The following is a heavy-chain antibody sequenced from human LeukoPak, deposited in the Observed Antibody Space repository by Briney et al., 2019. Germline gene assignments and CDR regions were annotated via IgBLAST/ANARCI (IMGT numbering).Heavy chain of an antibody. CDR3: ARSYYYDSSGYLDYYFDY. D-gene: IGHD3-22*01. V-gene: IGHV4-34*01. CDR1: GGSFSGYY. CDR2: INHSGST. J-gene: IGHJ4*02. Sequence: SETLSLTCAVYGGSFSGYYWSWIRQPPGKGLEWIGEINHSGSTNYTPSLKSRVTISVDTSKNQFSLKLSSVTAADTAVYYCARSYYYDSSGYLDYYFDYWGQGTLVTVSS.